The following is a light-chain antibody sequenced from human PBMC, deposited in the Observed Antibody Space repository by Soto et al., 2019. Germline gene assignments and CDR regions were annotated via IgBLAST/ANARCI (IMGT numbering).Light chain of an antibody. CDR1: HSVSSN. CDR2: GAS. J-gene: IGKJ1*01. V-gene: IGKV3-15*01. Sequence: EIVMTQSPATLSVSPGERATPSCTASHSVSSNLVSWHQKPGQAPRRLLYGASSRATGIPARCSGSGSGREFTLPISSLQSGDFAVYYCQQYNNWPQTFGQGTKVDI. CDR3: QQYNNWPQT.